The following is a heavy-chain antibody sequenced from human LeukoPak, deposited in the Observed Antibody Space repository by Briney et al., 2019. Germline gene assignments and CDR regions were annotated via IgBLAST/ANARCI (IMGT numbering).Heavy chain of an antibody. V-gene: IGHV3-30*04. CDR1: GFTFSSYA. CDR2: ISYDGSNK. Sequence: GGSLRLSCAASGFTFSSYAMHRVRQAPGKGLEWVAVISYDGSNKYYADSVKGRFTISRDNSKNTLYLQMNSLRAEDTAVYYCARDPDYYYDSSGYSNAFDIWGQGTMVTVSS. J-gene: IGHJ3*02. D-gene: IGHD3-22*01. CDR3: ARDPDYYYDSSGYSNAFDI.